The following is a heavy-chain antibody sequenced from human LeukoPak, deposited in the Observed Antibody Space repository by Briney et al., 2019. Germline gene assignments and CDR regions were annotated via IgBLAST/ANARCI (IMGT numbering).Heavy chain of an antibody. J-gene: IGHJ4*02. CDR2: IHTSGST. Sequence: SETLPLTCTVSGGSFNSYYWSWLRQPAGKGLEWIGRIHTSGSTDYSPSLQSRVTISVDMSKKQFSLNLSSVTAADTAVYYCARDIVYLIDEDYGWGQGTLVTVSS. CDR3: ARDIVYLIDEDYG. CDR1: GGSFNSYY. V-gene: IGHV4-4*07. D-gene: IGHD4-17*01.